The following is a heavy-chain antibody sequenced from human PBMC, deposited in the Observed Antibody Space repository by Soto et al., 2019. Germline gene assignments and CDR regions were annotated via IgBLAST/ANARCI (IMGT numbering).Heavy chain of an antibody. V-gene: IGHV4-31*03. Sequence: QVQLQESGPGLVKPSQTLSLTCTVSGGSISSGGYYWSWIRQHPGKGLEGIGYIYYSGSTYYNPSLKSRVTISVHTSKNQFSLKLSSVTAADTAVYYCASNNCIGGSCYSDDAFDLWGQGTMVTVSS. CDR2: IYYSGST. J-gene: IGHJ3*01. CDR1: GGSISSGGYY. CDR3: ASNNCIGGSCYSDDAFDL. D-gene: IGHD2-15*01.